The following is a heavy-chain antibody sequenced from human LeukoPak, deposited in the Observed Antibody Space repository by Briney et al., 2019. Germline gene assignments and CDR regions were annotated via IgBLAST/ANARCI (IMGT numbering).Heavy chain of an antibody. CDR1: GFTLNNAW. CDR3: TRDYNYYFDY. D-gene: IGHD5-24*01. CDR2: VKSKTDGGTT. V-gene: IGHV3-15*01. J-gene: IGHJ4*02. Sequence: PGGSLRLSCAASGFTLNNAWMSWVRQAPGKGLEWFGRVKSKTDGGTTDYAAPVKGRFTISRDDSKDTLYLQMNSLKTEDTAVYYCTRDYNYYFDYWGQGTLVTVSS.